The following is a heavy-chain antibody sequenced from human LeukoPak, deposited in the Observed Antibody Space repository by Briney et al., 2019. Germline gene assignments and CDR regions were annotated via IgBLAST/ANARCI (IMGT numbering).Heavy chain of an antibody. CDR3: ARVHVPYYYDSSGYNHPPYYGMDV. Sequence: ASVKVSCKASGYTFTGYYMHWVRQAPGQGLEWMGWINPNSGGTNYAQKFQGRVTMTRDTSISTAYMELSRLRSDDTAVYYCARVHVPYYYDSSGYNHPPYYGMDVWGQGATVTVSS. CDR2: INPNSGGT. CDR1: GYTFTGYY. D-gene: IGHD3-22*01. V-gene: IGHV1-2*02. J-gene: IGHJ6*02.